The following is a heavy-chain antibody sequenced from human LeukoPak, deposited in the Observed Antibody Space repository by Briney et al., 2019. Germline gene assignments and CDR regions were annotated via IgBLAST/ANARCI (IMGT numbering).Heavy chain of an antibody. V-gene: IGHV4-30-2*01. Sequence: PSETLSLTCAVSGDSITFGGYSWSWIRQPPGKGLEWIGYIYHSGSTYYNPSLKSRVTISIDGSKNQFSLKLSSVTAADTAVYYCASTIYSSSWYFDYWGQGTLVTVSS. CDR2: IYHSGST. CDR1: GDSITFGGYS. J-gene: IGHJ4*02. D-gene: IGHD6-13*01. CDR3: ASTIYSSSWYFDY.